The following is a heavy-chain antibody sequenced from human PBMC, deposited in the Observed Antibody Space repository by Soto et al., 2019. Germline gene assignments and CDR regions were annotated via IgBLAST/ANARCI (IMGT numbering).Heavy chain of an antibody. CDR1: GFTFSSYA. V-gene: IGHV3-30-3*01. CDR3: AREGGGGSYYFQH. D-gene: IGHD1-26*01. Sequence: QVQLVESGGGVVQPGRSLRLSCAASGFTFSSYAMHWVRQAPGKGLEWVAVISYDGSNKYYADSVKGRFTISRDNXKNTLYLQMNSLRAEDTAVYYCAREGGGGSYYFQHWGQGTLVTVSS. CDR2: ISYDGSNK. J-gene: IGHJ1*01.